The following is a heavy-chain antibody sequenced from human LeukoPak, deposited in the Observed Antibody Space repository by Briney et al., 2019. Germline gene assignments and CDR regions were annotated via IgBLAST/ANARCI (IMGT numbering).Heavy chain of an antibody. CDR3: ARRSWELPRRYMDV. D-gene: IGHD1-26*01. V-gene: IGHV4-38-2*02. CDR1: GDSISSGNF. CDR2: IDHRGNT. J-gene: IGHJ6*03. Sequence: SETLSLTCIVSGDSISSGNFWGWIRQPPGKGLDYIGNIDHRGNTYYNPSLKSRVTISVDTSKNQFSLKLSSVTAADTAVYYCARRSWELPRRYMDVWDKGTTVTVSS.